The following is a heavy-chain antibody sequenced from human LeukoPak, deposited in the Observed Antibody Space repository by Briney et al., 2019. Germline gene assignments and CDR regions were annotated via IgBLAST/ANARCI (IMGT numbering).Heavy chain of an antibody. V-gene: IGHV1-24*01. CDR2: FDPEDGET. CDR1: GYTFTSYD. Sequence: ASVKVSCKASGYTFTSYDINWVRQATGQGLEWMGGFDPEDGETIYAQKFQGRVTMTEDTSTDTAYMELSSLRSEDTAVYYCATAELWGGYELPNLWGQGTLVTVSS. J-gene: IGHJ5*02. D-gene: IGHD5-12*01. CDR3: ATAELWGGYELPNL.